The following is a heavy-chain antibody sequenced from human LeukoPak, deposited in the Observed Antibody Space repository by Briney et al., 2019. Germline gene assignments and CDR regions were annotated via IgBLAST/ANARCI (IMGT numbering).Heavy chain of an antibody. CDR3: ARGYCSTTTCYPPDAFDI. D-gene: IGHD2-2*01. Sequence: PSETLSLTCAVYVGSFSGYYWSCIRQPPGKGLEWIGEINHSGSTNYNPSLRSRVTISVDTSKNQFSLKVNSVTAADAAVYYCARGYCSTTTCYPPDAFDIWGLGTVVTVSS. J-gene: IGHJ3*02. CDR2: INHSGST. V-gene: IGHV4-34*01. CDR1: VGSFSGYY.